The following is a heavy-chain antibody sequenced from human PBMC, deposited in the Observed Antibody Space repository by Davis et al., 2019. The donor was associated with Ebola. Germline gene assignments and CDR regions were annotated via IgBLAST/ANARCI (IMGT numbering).Heavy chain of an antibody. D-gene: IGHD4/OR15-4a*01. V-gene: IGHV4-34*01. CDR2: INHSGST. Sequence: SETLSLTCAVYGGSFSGYYWSWTRQPPGKGLEWIGEINHSGSTNYNPSLKSRVTISVDTSKSQFSLKLTSMTAADTAVYYCARGWDYGEGRIFDYWGQGNLVIVSA. CDR1: GGSFSGYY. J-gene: IGHJ4*02. CDR3: ARGWDYGEGRIFDY.